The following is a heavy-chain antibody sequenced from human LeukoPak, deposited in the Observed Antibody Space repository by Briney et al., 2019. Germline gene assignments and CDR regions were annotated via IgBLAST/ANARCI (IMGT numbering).Heavy chain of an antibody. J-gene: IGHJ5*02. D-gene: IGHD3-22*01. CDR3: ARDRYYYDSSGYRWFDP. V-gene: IGHV4-4*02. CDR1: GVSISSSNW. CDR2: IYHSGST. Sequence: SGTLSLTCAVSGVSISSSNWWNWVRQPPGKGLEWIGEIYHSGSTNYNPSLKSRVTISVDKSKNQFSLKLSSVTAADTAVYYCARDRYYYDSSGYRWFDPWGQGTLVTVSS.